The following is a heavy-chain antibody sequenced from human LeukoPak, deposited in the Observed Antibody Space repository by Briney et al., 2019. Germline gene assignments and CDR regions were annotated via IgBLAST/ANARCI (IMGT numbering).Heavy chain of an antibody. Sequence: GGSLRLSCAASGFTFSSYWMSWVRQAPGKGLEWVANIKQDGSEKYYADSVKGRFTISRDNSKNTLYLQMNSLRAEDTAVYYCAKDVRYCSGGSCYSHYYYYYMDVWGKGTTVTVSS. CDR3: AKDVRYCSGGSCYSHYYYYYMDV. J-gene: IGHJ6*03. CDR2: IKQDGSEK. CDR1: GFTFSSYW. D-gene: IGHD2-15*01. V-gene: IGHV3-7*01.